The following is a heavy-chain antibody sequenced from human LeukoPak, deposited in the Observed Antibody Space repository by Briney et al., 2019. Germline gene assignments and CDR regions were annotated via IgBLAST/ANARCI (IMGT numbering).Heavy chain of an antibody. V-gene: IGHV4-38-2*02. D-gene: IGHD5-18*01. CDR3: ARERIERYTYASSDFDY. J-gene: IGHJ4*02. CDR1: GYSISSDYY. Sequence: TASETLSLTCTVSGYSISSDYYWGWIRQPPGKGLEWIASVSHSGSTYYNPSLKSRVTISVDTSKNQFSLKVTSVTAADTALYYCARERIERYTYASSDFDYWGRGTLVTVSS. CDR2: VSHSGST.